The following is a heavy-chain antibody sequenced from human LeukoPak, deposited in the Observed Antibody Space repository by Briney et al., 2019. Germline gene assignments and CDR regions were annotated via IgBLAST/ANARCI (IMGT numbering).Heavy chain of an antibody. Sequence: ASVKVSCKASGYTFTGYYMHWVRQAPGQGLEWMGWINPNSGGTNYAQKFQGRVTMTRDTSISTAYMELSRLRSDDTAVYYCARGDWPIGYCSGGSCYFLVYWGQGTLVTVSS. J-gene: IGHJ4*02. D-gene: IGHD2-15*01. V-gene: IGHV1-2*02. CDR2: INPNSGGT. CDR3: ARGDWPIGYCSGGSCYFLVY. CDR1: GYTFTGYY.